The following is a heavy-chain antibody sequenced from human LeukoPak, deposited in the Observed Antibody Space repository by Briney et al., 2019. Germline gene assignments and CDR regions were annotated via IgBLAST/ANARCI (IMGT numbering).Heavy chain of an antibody. CDR1: GFTFSSYA. CDR3: TRVGYIDEGIDY. V-gene: IGHV3-7*04. Sequence: GGSLRLSCAASGFTFSSYAMSWDRQAPGKGLEWVANIKQDGSKKSYVDSVKGRFTISRDNAKNSLYLQMNSLRAEDTAIYYCTRVGYIDEGIDYWGQGTLVTVSS. J-gene: IGHJ4*02. CDR2: IKQDGSKK. D-gene: IGHD5-24*01.